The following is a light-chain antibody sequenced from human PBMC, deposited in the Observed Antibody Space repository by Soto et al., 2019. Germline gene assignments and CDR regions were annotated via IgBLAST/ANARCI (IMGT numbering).Light chain of an antibody. CDR3: QQYNSWWT. CDR2: YAS. CDR1: QSINRW. V-gene: IGKV1-5*01. Sequence: IQMTQSPSTLSASVLDIVTMTFRASQSINRWLAWYQQRPGKAPRLLIYYASTLESGVPSRFSGSESGTEFTLTISGLQTDDFATYYCQQYNSWWTFGQGTKVDI. J-gene: IGKJ1*01.